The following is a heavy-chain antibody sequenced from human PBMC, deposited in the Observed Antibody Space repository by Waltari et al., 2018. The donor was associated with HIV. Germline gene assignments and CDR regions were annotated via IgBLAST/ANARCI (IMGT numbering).Heavy chain of an antibody. CDR2: ISSGGSTT. D-gene: IGHD3-16*02. V-gene: IGHV3-74*01. CDR3: ARYRPEVHYYNGMDV. Sequence: EVQLVESGGGSLQAGGSLRLSCAASGLAFRSYYMFWVRQAPGKGLVWVSRISSGGSTTSYADSVKGRFTVSRDNARNTLYLQMNSLRAEDTAVYYCARYRPEVHYYNGMDVWGQGTTVTVSS. CDR1: GLAFRSYY. J-gene: IGHJ6*02.